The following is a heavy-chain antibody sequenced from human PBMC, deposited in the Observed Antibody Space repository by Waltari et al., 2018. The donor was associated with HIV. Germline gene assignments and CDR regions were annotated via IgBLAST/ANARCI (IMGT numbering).Heavy chain of an antibody. CDR1: GFTFSSYG. Sequence: QVQLVESGGGVVQPGRSLRPPCAASGFTFSSYGMHWVRQAPGKGLEWVAVISYDGSNKYYADSVKGRFTISRDNSKNTLYLQMNSLRAEDTAVYYCAKGSAPGNFDYWGQGTLVTVSS. D-gene: IGHD6-13*01. CDR3: AKGSAPGNFDY. J-gene: IGHJ4*02. CDR2: ISYDGSNK. V-gene: IGHV3-30*18.